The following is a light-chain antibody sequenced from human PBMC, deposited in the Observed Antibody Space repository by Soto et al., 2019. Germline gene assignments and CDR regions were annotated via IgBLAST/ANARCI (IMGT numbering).Light chain of an antibody. J-gene: IGKJ4*01. V-gene: IGKV1-39*01. CDR1: QSISSY. Sequence: DIQMPQSPSSLSASVGDRVTITCRASQSISSYLNWYQQKPGKAPKLLIYAASSLQSGVPSRFSGSGSGTDFTLTISRLQPEDFANYYCQQSYSMPLNFGGGTKVEIK. CDR3: QQSYSMPLN. CDR2: AAS.